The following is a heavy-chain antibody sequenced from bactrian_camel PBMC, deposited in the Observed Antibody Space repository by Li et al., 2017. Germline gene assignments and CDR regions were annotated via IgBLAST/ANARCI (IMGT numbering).Heavy chain of an antibody. CDR1: GYTYSNYC. CDR2: ISTGGRST. J-gene: IGHJ4*01. V-gene: IGHV3S1*01. CDR3: AAAKFCSGRWGAFPY. D-gene: IGHD2*01. Sequence: HVQLVESGGGSVQAGGSLTLSCAASGYTYSNYCMGWFRQAPGKEREGVAAISTGGRSTYYADSVKGRFTISQDKAKNTVYLQMNSLKPEDGAMYYCAAAKFCSGRWGAFPYWGQGTQVTVS.